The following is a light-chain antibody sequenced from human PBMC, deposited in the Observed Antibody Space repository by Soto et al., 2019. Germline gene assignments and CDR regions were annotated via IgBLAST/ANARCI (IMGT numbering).Light chain of an antibody. V-gene: IGKV3-15*01. CDR2: GAS. CDR1: QSVSSN. Sequence: EMVMTQSPATLSVSPGERATLSCRASQSVSSNLAWYQQKPGQAPRLLIYGASTRATGIPARFSGSGSGTDFTLTISSLEPEDFAVYYCQQRTLFGQGTRLEIK. J-gene: IGKJ5*01. CDR3: QQRTL.